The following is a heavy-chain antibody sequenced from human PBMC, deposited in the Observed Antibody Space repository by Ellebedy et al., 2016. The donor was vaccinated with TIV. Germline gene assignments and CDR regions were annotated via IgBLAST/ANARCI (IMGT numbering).Heavy chain of an antibody. CDR1: GFTLSTYW. V-gene: IGHV3-7*01. Sequence: GGSLRLSXVASGFTLSTYWTHWVRQAPGKGLEWVANIKEDGSTKYYVDSVKGRFTISRDNAKNSLYLQMNSLRAEDTAVYYCARAIGAGDGTWGQGALVTVSS. D-gene: IGHD2-15*01. J-gene: IGHJ5*02. CDR2: IKEDGSTK. CDR3: ARAIGAGDGT.